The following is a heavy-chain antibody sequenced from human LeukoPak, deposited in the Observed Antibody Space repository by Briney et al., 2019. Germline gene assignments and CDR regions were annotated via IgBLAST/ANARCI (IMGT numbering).Heavy chain of an antibody. CDR1: GFTFSSYA. CDR2: ISGSGGST. V-gene: IGHV3-23*01. CDR3: AKGSGALGATYCFDY. Sequence: PGGSLRLSCAASGFTFSSYAMSWVRQAPGKGLEWVSAISGSGGSTYYADSVKGRFTISRDNSKNTLYLQMNSLRAEDTAVYYCAKGSGALGATYCFDYWGQGTLVTVSS. D-gene: IGHD1-26*01. J-gene: IGHJ4*02.